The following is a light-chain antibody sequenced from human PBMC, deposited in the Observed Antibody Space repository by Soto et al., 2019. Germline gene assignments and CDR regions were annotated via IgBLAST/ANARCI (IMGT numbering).Light chain of an antibody. CDR3: CSYAGSNPV. Sequence: QSAMTQPPSASGSPGQSVTISCTGTSSDVGGYNYVSWYQQHPGKAPKLMVYDVTKRPSGVPDRFSGSRSGNTASLTVSGLQTEDEADYYCCSYAGSNPVFGTGTKLTVL. CDR1: SSDVGGYNY. CDR2: DVT. J-gene: IGLJ1*01. V-gene: IGLV2-8*01.